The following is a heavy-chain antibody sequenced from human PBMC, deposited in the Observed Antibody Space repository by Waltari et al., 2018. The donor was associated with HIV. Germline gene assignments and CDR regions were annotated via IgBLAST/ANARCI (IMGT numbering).Heavy chain of an antibody. Sequence: QVQLVQSGAEVKKPGASVKVSCKVSGYTLTELYIPWVRQAPGKGLEWMGGFDPEDGETIYAQKFQGRVTMTEDTSTDTAYMELSSLRSEYTAVYYCATDRGYDFWNGWVRDAFDIWGQGTMVTVSS. CDR1: GYTLTELY. J-gene: IGHJ3*02. CDR2: FDPEDGET. CDR3: ATDRGYDFWNGWVRDAFDI. V-gene: IGHV1-24*01. D-gene: IGHD3-3*01.